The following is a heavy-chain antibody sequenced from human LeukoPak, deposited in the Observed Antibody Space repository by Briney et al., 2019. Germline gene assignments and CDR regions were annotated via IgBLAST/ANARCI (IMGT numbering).Heavy chain of an antibody. J-gene: IGHJ3*02. V-gene: IGHV4-59*01. Sequence: SETLSLTCTVSGGSISSYYWSWIRQPPGKGLEWIGYIYYSGSTNYNPSLKSRVTISVDTSKNQFSLKLSSVTAADTAVYYCARATVVPAAIYAFDIWGQGTMVTVSS. D-gene: IGHD2-2*01. CDR3: ARATVVPAAIYAFDI. CDR1: GGSISSYY. CDR2: IYYSGST.